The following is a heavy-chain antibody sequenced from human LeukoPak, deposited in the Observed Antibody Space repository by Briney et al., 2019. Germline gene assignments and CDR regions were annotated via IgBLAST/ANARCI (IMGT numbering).Heavy chain of an antibody. J-gene: IGHJ6*02. V-gene: IGHV4-59*01. D-gene: IGHD2-2*01. CDR3: ARDRLILVVPAAMPEIRNYYYYGMDV. Sequence: SETLSLTCTVSGGSISSYYWSWIRQPPGKGLEWIGYIYYSGSTNYNPSLKSRVTISVDTSKNQFSLKLSSVTAADTAVYYCARDRLILVVPAAMPEIRNYYYYGMDVWGQGTTVTVSS. CDR2: IYYSGST. CDR1: GGSISSYY.